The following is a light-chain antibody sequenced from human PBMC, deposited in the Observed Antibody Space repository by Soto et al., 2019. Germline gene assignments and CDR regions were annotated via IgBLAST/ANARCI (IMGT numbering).Light chain of an antibody. CDR1: QSVLYNSNNKNY. V-gene: IGKV4-1*01. CDR2: WAS. CDR3: QQYRSSPFT. Sequence: DIVMTQSPDSLAVSLGERATINCKSSQSVLYNSNNKNYLAWYQQKPGQAPKMLIYWASTRESVVPDRFSGSGYGTNFTLTVSSLQAADVAVYYCQQYRSSPFTFGPGTTVDIK. J-gene: IGKJ3*01.